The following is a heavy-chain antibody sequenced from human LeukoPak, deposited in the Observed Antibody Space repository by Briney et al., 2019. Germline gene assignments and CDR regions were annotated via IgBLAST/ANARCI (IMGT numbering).Heavy chain of an antibody. CDR3: ARPQGSGTYYDAFDI. Sequence: GGSLRLSCATSGFTFRNYEMTWVRQAPGKGLEWVSYISSSGTIIYYADSVKGRFTISRDNSKNTLYLQMSSLRAEDTAVYYCARPQGSGTYYDAFDIWGQGTMVTVSS. D-gene: IGHD3-10*01. CDR1: GFTFRNYE. CDR2: ISSSGTII. V-gene: IGHV3-48*03. J-gene: IGHJ3*02.